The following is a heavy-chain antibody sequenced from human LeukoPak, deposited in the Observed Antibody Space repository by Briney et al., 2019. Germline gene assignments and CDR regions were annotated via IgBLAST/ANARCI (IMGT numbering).Heavy chain of an antibody. Sequence: QPGGTLRLSCAASGFTFNIYWMAWVRQAPGKGLEWVANIEQDGSTKYYADSVKGRFTISRDNAKNSLYLQMNSLRAEDTAVYYCARAVGATTGDVDYFDYWGQGTLVTVSS. D-gene: IGHD1-26*01. CDR1: GFTFNIYW. CDR3: ARAVGATTGDVDYFDY. J-gene: IGHJ4*02. V-gene: IGHV3-7*01. CDR2: IEQDGSTK.